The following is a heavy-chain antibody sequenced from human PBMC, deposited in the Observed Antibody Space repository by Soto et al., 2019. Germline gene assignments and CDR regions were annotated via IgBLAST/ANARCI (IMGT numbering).Heavy chain of an antibody. V-gene: IGHV1-58*01. CDR3: ARRDGYYYYGMDV. CDR2: IVVGTGST. CDR1: GITFRRTA. Sequence: SVKVSCKASGITFRRTAVQWMRQARGQRLEWIGRIVVGTGSTTCAQKFQGRVTITADESTSTAYMELSSLRSEDTAVYYCARRDGYYYYGMDVWGQGTTVTVSS. D-gene: IGHD2-21*02. J-gene: IGHJ6*02.